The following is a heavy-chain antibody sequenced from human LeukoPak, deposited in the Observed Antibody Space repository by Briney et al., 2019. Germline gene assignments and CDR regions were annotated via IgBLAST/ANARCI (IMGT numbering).Heavy chain of an antibody. V-gene: IGHV3-7*03. J-gene: IGHJ6*02. CDR1: GFTFSNYW. Sequence: GGSLRLSCAASGFTFSNYWMTWVRQAPGKGLEWVANISRDGSERYYVDSMKGRFTISRDDAKSSLYLQMNSLRAEDTAVYYCARRNAMDVWGQGTTVTVSS. CDR3: ARRNAMDV. CDR2: ISRDGSER.